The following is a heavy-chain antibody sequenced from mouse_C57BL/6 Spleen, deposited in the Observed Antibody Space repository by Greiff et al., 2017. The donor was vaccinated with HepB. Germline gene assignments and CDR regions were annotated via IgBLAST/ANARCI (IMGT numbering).Heavy chain of an antibody. D-gene: IGHD1-1*01. CDR3: ARGLPLYYVSSYSYFGD. Sequence: QVHVKQPGAELVRPGSSVKLSCKASGYTFTSYWMHWVKQRPIQGLEWIGNIDPSDSETHYNQKFKDKATLTVDKSSSTAYMQLSSLTSEDSAVDYCARGLPLYYVSSYSYFGDWGQGTTLTVSS. CDR2: IDPSDSET. V-gene: IGHV1-52*01. J-gene: IGHJ2*01. CDR1: GYTFTSYW.